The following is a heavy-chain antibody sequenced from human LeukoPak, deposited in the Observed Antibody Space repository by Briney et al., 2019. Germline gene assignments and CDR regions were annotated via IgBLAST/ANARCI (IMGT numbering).Heavy chain of an antibody. CDR1: GFTFSNYA. V-gene: IGHV3-23*01. J-gene: IGHJ4*02. D-gene: IGHD3-9*01. CDR2: ITGSGGNT. CDR3: AKWGDFDVLTGYYVPDF. Sequence: SGFTFSNYATSWVRQAPGKGLEWVSAITGSGGNTYYADSVKGRFTISRDNSKNTLYLQMSSLRDDDTAVYYCAKWGDFDVLTGYYVPDFWGQGTLVTVSS.